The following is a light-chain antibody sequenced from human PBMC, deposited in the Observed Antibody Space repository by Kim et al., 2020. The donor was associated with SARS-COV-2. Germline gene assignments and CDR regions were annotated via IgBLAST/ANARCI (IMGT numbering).Light chain of an antibody. J-gene: IGLJ2*01. Sequence: VALGQTVRITCQGESLRSYYASWYQQKPGQAPVLVIYGKNNRPSGIPDRFSGSSSGNTASLTITGAQAEDEADYYCNSRDSSGNVVFGGGTKLTVL. V-gene: IGLV3-19*01. CDR1: SLRSYY. CDR3: NSRDSSGNVV. CDR2: GKN.